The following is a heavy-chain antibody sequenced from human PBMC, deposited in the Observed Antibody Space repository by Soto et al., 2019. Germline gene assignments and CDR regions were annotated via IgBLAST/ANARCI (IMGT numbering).Heavy chain of an antibody. Sequence: ASVKVSCKASGYTFTSYYMHWVRQAPGQGLEWMGIINPSGGSTSYAQKFQGRVTMARDTSTSTVYMELSSLKTEDTAVYYCTRHDSNYDFWSGSPPRYGMDVWGQGTTVTVSS. CDR1: GYTFTSYY. CDR2: INPSGGST. D-gene: IGHD3-3*01. CDR3: TRHDSNYDFWSGSPPRYGMDV. V-gene: IGHV1-46*03. J-gene: IGHJ6*02.